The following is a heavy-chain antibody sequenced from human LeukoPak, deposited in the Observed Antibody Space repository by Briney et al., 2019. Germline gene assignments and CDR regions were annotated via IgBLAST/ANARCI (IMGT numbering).Heavy chain of an antibody. CDR2: MNPNSGNT. CDR3: ARDLRGAPNYYYYMDV. Sequence: GASVKVSCKASGYTFTSYDINWVRQATGQGLEWMGWMNPNSGNTGYAQKFQGRVTMTRNTSISTAYMELSSLRSEDTAVYYCARDLRGAPNYYYYMDVWGKGTTVTISS. CDR1: GYTFTSYD. D-gene: IGHD3-10*01. V-gene: IGHV1-8*01. J-gene: IGHJ6*03.